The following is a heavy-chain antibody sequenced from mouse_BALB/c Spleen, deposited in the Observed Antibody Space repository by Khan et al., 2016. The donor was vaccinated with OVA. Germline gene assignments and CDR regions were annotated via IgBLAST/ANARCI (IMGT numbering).Heavy chain of an antibody. D-gene: IGHD1-1*01. J-gene: IGHJ2*01. CDR1: GDSITSGY. Sequence: EVQLQESGPSLVKPSQTLSLTCSVTGDSITSGYWNWIRKFPGNKLEYMGYISYSGSTYYNPSLKSRISITRDTSKNQYYLQLNSVTTEDTATYYCARYYCGSSYYFDYWGQGTTLTVSS. CDR2: ISYSGST. V-gene: IGHV3-8*02. CDR3: ARYYCGSSYYFDY.